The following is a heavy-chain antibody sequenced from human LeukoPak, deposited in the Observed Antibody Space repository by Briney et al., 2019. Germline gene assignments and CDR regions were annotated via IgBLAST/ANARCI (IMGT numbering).Heavy chain of an antibody. V-gene: IGHV3-15*01. J-gene: IGHJ4*02. CDR3: TTDFLVVPAANVH. Sequence: GGSLRLSCAASGFTFSNAWMSWVRQAPGKGLEWVGRIKSKTDGGTTDYAAPVKGRFTISRDDSKNTLYLQMNSLKTEDTAVYYCTTDFLVVPAANVHWGQGTLVTVSS. CDR1: GFTFSNAW. D-gene: IGHD2-2*01. CDR2: IKSKTDGGTT.